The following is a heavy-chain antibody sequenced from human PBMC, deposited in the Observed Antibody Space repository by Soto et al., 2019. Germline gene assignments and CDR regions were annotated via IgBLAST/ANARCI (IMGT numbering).Heavy chain of an antibody. Sequence: QVQLQESGPGLVKPSGTLSLTCAVSGGSISSSNWWSWVRQPPGKGLEWIGEIYHSGSTNYNPSLKSRVTISVDKSKNQCSLKLSSVTAADTAVYYCARGASHSSSWYGYYYYGMDVWGQGTTVTVSS. D-gene: IGHD6-13*01. V-gene: IGHV4-4*02. J-gene: IGHJ6*02. CDR2: IYHSGST. CDR1: GGSISSSNW. CDR3: ARGASHSSSWYGYYYYGMDV.